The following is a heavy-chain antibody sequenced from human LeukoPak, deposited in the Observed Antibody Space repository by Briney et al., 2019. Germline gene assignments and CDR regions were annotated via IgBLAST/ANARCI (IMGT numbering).Heavy chain of an antibody. V-gene: IGHV4-61*01. J-gene: IGHJ3*02. CDR1: GGSVSSGSYY. D-gene: IGHD5-24*01. Sequence: SETLSLTCTVSGGSVSSGSYYWRWIRQPPGTGLEWIGYIYYSGSTNYNPSLKSRVTISVDTSKNQFSLKLSSVTAADTAVYYCASRRDGYNWDAFDIWGQGTMVTVSS. CDR2: IYYSGST. CDR3: ASRRDGYNWDAFDI.